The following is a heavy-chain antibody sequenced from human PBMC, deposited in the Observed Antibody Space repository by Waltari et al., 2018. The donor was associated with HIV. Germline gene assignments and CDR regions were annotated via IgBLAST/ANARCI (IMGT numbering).Heavy chain of an antibody. Sequence: EVQLVESGGGLVKPGGSLRLSCAASGLTVSSFSMSWIRQAPGRWLGWVASIDSSNTYIHYADSVRGRFTIPRDNAKNSLYLQMNSLRAEDTALYYCARFDGGNSEVYHWGQGTLVTVSS. D-gene: IGHD2-21*01. CDR2: IDSSNTYI. V-gene: IGHV3-21*01. CDR3: ARFDGGNSEVYH. CDR1: GLTVSSFS. J-gene: IGHJ4*02.